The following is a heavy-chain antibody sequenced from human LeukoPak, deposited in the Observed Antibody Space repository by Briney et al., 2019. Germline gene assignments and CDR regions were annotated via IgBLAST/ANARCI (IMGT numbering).Heavy chain of an antibody. D-gene: IGHD5-18*01. J-gene: IGHJ4*02. Sequence: PSETLSLTCTVSGGSISSSSYYWGWIRQPPGKGLEWIGSISYSGRTHYSPSLKSRVTISVDTSKNQFSLKLSSVTAADTAVYYCARRPVDTTMAPGRPFDYWGQGTLVTVSS. CDR2: ISYSGRT. CDR3: ARRPVDTTMAPGRPFDY. V-gene: IGHV4-39*01. CDR1: GGSISSSSYY.